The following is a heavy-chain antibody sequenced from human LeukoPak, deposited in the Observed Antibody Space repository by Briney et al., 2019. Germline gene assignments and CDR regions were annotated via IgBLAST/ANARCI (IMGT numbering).Heavy chain of an antibody. CDR1: GFTFSSHW. V-gene: IGHV3-7*01. CDR3: ARDHVVDGLVFGY. D-gene: IGHD2-15*01. J-gene: IGHJ4*02. Sequence: GGSLRLSCAASGFTFSSHWMSWVRQAPGKGLEGVANINQYGSERNYVDSVKGRFTISRDNAKSSLYLQMNSLRAEDTAIYYCARDHVVDGLVFGYWGQGTLVTVSS. CDR2: INQYGSER.